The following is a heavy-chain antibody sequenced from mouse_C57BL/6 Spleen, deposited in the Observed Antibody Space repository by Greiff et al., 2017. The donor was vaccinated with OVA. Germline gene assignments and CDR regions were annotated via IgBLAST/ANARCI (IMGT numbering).Heavy chain of an antibody. V-gene: IGHV5-9*01. CDR2: ISGGGGNT. D-gene: IGHD1-2*01. CDR1: GFTFSSYT. J-gene: IGHJ2*01. CDR3: ARQAIRYFDY. Sequence: DVHLVESGGGLVKPGGSLKLSCAASGFTFSSYTMSWVRQTPEKRLEWVATISGGGGNTYYPDSVKGRFTISRDNAKNTLYLQMRRLRSEDTALYYCARQAIRYFDYWGQGTTLTVSS.